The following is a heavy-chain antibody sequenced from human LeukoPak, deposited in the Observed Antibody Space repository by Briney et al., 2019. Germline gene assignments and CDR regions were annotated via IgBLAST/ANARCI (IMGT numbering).Heavy chain of an antibody. V-gene: IGHV3-9*01. D-gene: IGHD2-21*02. CDR3: AKDGSSHCGGDCYSNGVDY. Sequence: PGRSLRLSCAASGFTFGDYAMHWVRQAPGKGLEWVSGISWNSGSIGYADSVKGRFTISRDNSKNTLYLQMNSLRAEDTAVYYCAKDGSSHCGGDCYSNGVDYWGQGTLVTVSS. CDR1: GFTFGDYA. J-gene: IGHJ4*02. CDR2: ISWNSGSI.